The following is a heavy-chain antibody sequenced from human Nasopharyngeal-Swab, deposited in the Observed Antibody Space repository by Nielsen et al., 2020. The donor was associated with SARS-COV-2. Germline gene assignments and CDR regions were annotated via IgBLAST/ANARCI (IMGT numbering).Heavy chain of an antibody. V-gene: IGHV3-9*01. CDR2: ISWNSGSI. Sequence: SLKISCAASGFTFDDYAMHWVRQAPGRGLEWVSGISWNSGSIGYADSVKGRFTISRDNAKNSLYLQMNSLRAEDTALYYCAKDSDGMDVWGQGTTVTVS. J-gene: IGHJ6*02. CDR1: GFTFDDYA. CDR3: AKDSDGMDV.